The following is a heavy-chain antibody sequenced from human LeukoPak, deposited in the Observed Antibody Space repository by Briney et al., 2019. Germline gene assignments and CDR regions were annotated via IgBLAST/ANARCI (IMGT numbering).Heavy chain of an antibody. CDR3: ARDPGILDWYFDL. CDR2: IIPIFGTA. CDR1: GGTFSSYA. J-gene: IGHJ2*01. Sequence: SVKVSCKASGGTFSSYAISWVRQAPGQGLEWMGGIIPIFGTANYAQKFQGRVTITADESTSTDYMELSSLRSEDTAVYYCARDPGILDWYFDLWGRGTLVTVSS. V-gene: IGHV1-69*01. D-gene: IGHD3-10*01.